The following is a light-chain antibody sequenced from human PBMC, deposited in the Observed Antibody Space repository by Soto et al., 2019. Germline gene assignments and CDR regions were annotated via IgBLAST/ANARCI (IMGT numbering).Light chain of an antibody. Sequence: VMTQFPLSLPVTPGEPASISCRCSQSLLHDNGNSFVDWYLQKPGQSPQRVIYLASNRASGVPDRFSGSGSGREFTRTISRVEADYVGIYYCMQALKSPYTFGQGTKLEI. V-gene: IGKV2-28*01. J-gene: IGKJ2*01. CDR1: QSLLHDNGNSF. CDR2: LAS. CDR3: MQALKSPYT.